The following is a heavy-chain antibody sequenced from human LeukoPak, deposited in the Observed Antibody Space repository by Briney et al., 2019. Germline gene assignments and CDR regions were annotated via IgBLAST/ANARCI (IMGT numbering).Heavy chain of an antibody. Sequence: SVKVSCKASGGTFSSYAISWVRQAPGQGLEWMGGIIPIFGTANYAQKFQGRVTISADGSTSTAYMELSSLRSEDTAVYYCARGGIAAAGTFDYWGQGTLVTVSS. CDR1: GGTFSSYA. D-gene: IGHD6-13*01. V-gene: IGHV1-69*13. CDR3: ARGGIAAAGTFDY. CDR2: IIPIFGTA. J-gene: IGHJ4*02.